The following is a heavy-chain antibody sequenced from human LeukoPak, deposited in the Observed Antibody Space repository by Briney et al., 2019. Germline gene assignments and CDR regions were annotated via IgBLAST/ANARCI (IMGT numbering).Heavy chain of an antibody. V-gene: IGHV3-23*01. CDR3: AKTVEMATIPFDY. CDR1: GFTFSSYV. CDR2: ISGSGGDT. Sequence: GGSLRLSCAASGFTFSSYVMSWVRQAPGKGLDWVSAISGSGGDTYYADSGKGRFTISGDNSKNTLYLQMNSPRAEDTAVYYCAKTVEMATIPFDYWGQGTLVTVSS. D-gene: IGHD5-24*01. J-gene: IGHJ4*02.